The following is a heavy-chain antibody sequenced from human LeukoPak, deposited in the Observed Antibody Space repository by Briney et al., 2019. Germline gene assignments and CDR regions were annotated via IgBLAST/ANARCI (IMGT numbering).Heavy chain of an antibody. V-gene: IGHV4-59*01. J-gene: IGHJ4*02. Sequence: SETLSLTCTVSGGSISSYYWSWIRQPPGKGLEWIGYIYYSGSTNYNPSLKSRVTISVDTSKNQFSLKLSSVTAADTGVYYCARATSSGWFEWGQGTLVTVSS. D-gene: IGHD6-19*01. CDR1: GGSISSYY. CDR2: IYYSGST. CDR3: ARATSSGWFE.